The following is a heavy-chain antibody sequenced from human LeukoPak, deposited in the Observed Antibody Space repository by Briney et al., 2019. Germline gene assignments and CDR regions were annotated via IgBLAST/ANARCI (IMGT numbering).Heavy chain of an antibody. V-gene: IGHV3-23*01. Sequence: PGGSLRLSFTASGLNFRTYALSWVRQAPGNGLEGVSGIRDNDCSTYYADSVKGRFTISRDNSKSPVYLQMNSLRAEDTAVYYCARSSGNYWAAPFDYWGQGTLVTVSS. D-gene: IGHD1-26*01. CDR1: GLNFRTYA. J-gene: IGHJ4*02. CDR3: ARSSGNYWAAPFDY. CDR2: IRDNDCST.